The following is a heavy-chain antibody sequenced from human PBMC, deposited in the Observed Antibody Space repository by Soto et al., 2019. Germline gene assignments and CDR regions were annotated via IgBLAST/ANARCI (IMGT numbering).Heavy chain of an antibody. CDR1: GFTFSSYA. CDR2: ISYDGSNK. V-gene: IGHV3-30-3*01. CDR3: AQSLGEYYDYYGMDV. Sequence: GGSLRLSCAASGFTFSSYALHWVRQAPGKGLEWVAVISYDGSNKYYADSVKGRFTISRDNSKNTLYLQMNSLRAEDTAVYYCAQSLGEYYDYYGMDVWGQGTTVTVSS. J-gene: IGHJ6*02.